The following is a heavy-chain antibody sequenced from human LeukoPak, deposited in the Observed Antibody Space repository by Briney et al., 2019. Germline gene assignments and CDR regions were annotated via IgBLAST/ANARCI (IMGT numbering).Heavy chain of an antibody. CDR1: GYSFTSYW. CDR3: ARMSGYSYGLDY. D-gene: IGHD5-18*01. V-gene: IGHV1-69*01. Sequence: KISCKGSGYSFTSYWIGWVRQAPGQGLEWMGGIIPIFGTANYAQKFQGRVTITADESTSTAYMELSSLRSEDTAVYYCARMSGYSYGLDYWGQGTLVTVSS. CDR2: IIPIFGTA. J-gene: IGHJ4*02.